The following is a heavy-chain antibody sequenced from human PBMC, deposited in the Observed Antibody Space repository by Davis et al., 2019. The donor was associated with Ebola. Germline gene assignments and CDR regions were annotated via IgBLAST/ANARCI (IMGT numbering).Heavy chain of an antibody. D-gene: IGHD6-13*01. V-gene: IGHV3-9*01. CDR3: AKSPRSSWYPDWFDP. CDR1: GFTFDDYA. Sequence: SLKISCAASGFTFDDYAMHWVRQAPGKGLEWVSGISWNSGSIGYADSVKGRFTISRDNAKNSLYLQMNSLRAEDTALYYCAKSPRSSWYPDWFDPWGQGTLVTVSS. CDR2: ISWNSGSI. J-gene: IGHJ5*02.